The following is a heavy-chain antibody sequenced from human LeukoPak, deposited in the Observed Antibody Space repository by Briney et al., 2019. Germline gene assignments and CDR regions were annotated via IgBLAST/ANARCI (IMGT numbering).Heavy chain of an antibody. CDR1: GFTFSSYG. CDR3: AKDPRVAGYPAPQFDY. D-gene: IGHD3-9*01. J-gene: IGHJ4*02. V-gene: IGHV3-30*02. Sequence: PGGSLRLSCAASGFTFSSYGMHWVRQAPGKGLEWVAFIRYDGSNKYYEDSVKGRFASSRDNSKNTLYLQMNSLRAEDTAVYYCAKDPRVAGYPAPQFDYWGQGTLVTVS. CDR2: IRYDGSNK.